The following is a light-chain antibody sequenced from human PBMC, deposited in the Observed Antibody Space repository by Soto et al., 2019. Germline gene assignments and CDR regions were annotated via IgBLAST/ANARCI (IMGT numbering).Light chain of an antibody. CDR1: RSISSW. CDR3: QQYNSYSPLT. Sequence: DIQMTQSPSILSGSVGDRVTISGRPSRSISSWLAWYQQKPGKAPKLLIYKASGLESGVPSRFSGSGSGTDFTLTISSLQPDDFATYYCQQYNSYSPLTFGGGTKVDIK. V-gene: IGKV1-5*03. CDR2: KAS. J-gene: IGKJ4*01.